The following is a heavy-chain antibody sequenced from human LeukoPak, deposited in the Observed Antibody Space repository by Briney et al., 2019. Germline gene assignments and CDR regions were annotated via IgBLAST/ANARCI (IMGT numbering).Heavy chain of an antibody. CDR2: IYGSGVSI. V-gene: IGHV3-23*01. CDR3: AKDLGWELPAEAF. D-gene: IGHD1-26*01. CDR1: GFSFRNYV. J-gene: IGHJ1*01. Sequence: PGGSLRLSCLGSGFSFRNYVMNWVRQAPGKGLEWLATIYGSGVSISYADSVKGRFTISRDNSNNTLYLQMNSLRAEDTAIYYCAKDLGWELPAEAFWGQGTLVTVPA.